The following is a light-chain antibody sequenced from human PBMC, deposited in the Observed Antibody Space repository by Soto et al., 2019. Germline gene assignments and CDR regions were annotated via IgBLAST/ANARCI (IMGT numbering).Light chain of an antibody. J-gene: IGKJ5*01. Sequence: EIVMTHSQATLSVSPCERATLSFSASQSVTSTLAWYQQKPGRAPRILIYGASNRATGIPARFSGSGCGTDFTLTISSLEHEDFAVYYCQQYNNWPAITFGQGTRLEN. V-gene: IGKV3D-15*01. CDR2: GAS. CDR1: QSVTST. CDR3: QQYNNWPAIT.